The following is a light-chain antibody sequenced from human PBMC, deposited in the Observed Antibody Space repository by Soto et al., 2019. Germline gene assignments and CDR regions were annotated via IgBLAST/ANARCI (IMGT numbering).Light chain of an antibody. CDR1: QSVSRK. Sequence: EILMTQSPATVTVSPGERATLSYLASQSVSRKLAWYQHKPGQAPRLLIYDTSTRAADIPARFSGSGSGTDFTLTISGLQAEDVAVYYCQQYYTTPLTFGGGTKVDIK. J-gene: IGKJ4*01. CDR2: DTS. CDR3: QQYYTTPLT. V-gene: IGKV3-15*01.